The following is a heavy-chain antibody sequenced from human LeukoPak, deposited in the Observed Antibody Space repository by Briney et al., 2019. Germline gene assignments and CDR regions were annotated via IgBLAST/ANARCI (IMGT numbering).Heavy chain of an antibody. J-gene: IGHJ4*02. CDR1: GGSVMSYY. CDR3: ARSGGGYTATILGYFFDY. D-gene: IGHD5-18*01. Sequence: SETLSLTCTVSGGSVMSYYWSRIRQPPGKRLEWLGYIYSNGSTNFHPSLKSRLTISVDTSKNQFSLKLTSVTAADTAVYYCARSGGGYTATILGYFFDYWGQGALVTVSS. CDR2: IYSNGST. V-gene: IGHV4-59*02.